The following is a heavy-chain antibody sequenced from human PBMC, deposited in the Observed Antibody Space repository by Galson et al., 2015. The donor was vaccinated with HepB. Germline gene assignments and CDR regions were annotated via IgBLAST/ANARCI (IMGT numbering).Heavy chain of an antibody. CDR2: INSDGSST. CDR3: AREQSCSGGSCYKAFDI. V-gene: IGHV3-74*01. Sequence: SLRLSCAASGFTFSSYWMHWVRQAPGKGLVWVSRINSDGSSTSYADSVKGRFTISRDNAKNTLYLQMNSLRAEDTAVYYCAREQSCSGGSCYKAFDIWGQGTMVTVSS. D-gene: IGHD2-15*01. J-gene: IGHJ3*02. CDR1: GFTFSSYW.